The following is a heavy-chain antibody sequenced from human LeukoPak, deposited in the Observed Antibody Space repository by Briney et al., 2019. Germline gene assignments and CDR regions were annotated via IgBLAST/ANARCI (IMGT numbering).Heavy chain of an antibody. Sequence: SETLSLTCTVSGGSISSDYWSWIRQPPGKGLEWIGYIYYSGSTNYNPSLKSRVTISVDTSKNQFSLKLSSVTAADTAVYYCARVRRGSGRGYYFDYWGQGTLVTVSS. CDR1: GGSISSDY. CDR3: ARVRRGSGRGYYFDY. CDR2: IYYSGST. D-gene: IGHD3-10*01. V-gene: IGHV4-59*01. J-gene: IGHJ4*02.